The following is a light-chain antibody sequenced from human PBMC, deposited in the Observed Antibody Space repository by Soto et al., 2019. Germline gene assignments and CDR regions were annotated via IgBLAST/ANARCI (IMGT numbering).Light chain of an antibody. Sequence: AIRMTQSPSSFSASTGDRVTITCRASQGIISYLAWYQQKPGKAPKLLIYAASTLQSGVPSRFSGSGSGTDFTLTISCLQSEDFATYYCQQYYSYLITFGQGTRLEIK. CDR3: QQYYSYLIT. V-gene: IGKV1-8*01. CDR1: QGIISY. J-gene: IGKJ5*01. CDR2: AAS.